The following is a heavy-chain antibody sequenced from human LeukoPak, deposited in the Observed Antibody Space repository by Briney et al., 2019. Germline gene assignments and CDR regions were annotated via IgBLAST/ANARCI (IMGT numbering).Heavy chain of an antibody. CDR2: ISRSSSYI. D-gene: IGHD6-19*01. CDR3: ARTPPYSSGWYSDY. V-gene: IGHV3-21*01. CDR1: GFTFSSYS. J-gene: IGHJ4*02. Sequence: GGSLRLSCAASGFTFSSYSMNWVRQAPGKGLEWVSSISRSSSYIYYADSVKGRFTISRDNAKNSLYLQMNSLRAEDTAVYYCARTPPYSSGWYSDYWGQGTLVTVSS.